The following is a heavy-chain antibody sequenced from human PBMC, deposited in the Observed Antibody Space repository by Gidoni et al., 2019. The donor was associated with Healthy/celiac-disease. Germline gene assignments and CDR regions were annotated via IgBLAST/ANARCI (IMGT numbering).Heavy chain of an antibody. CDR2: IYSGGST. V-gene: IGHV3-66*01. D-gene: IGHD6-13*01. Sequence: EVQLVESGGGLVQPGGSLRLSCAASGFTVSSNYMSWVRQAPGKGLEWVSVIYSGGSTYYADSVKGRFTISRDNSKNTLYLQMNSLRAEDTAVYYCARVRGYLGSSWYTQYYFDYWGQGTLVTVSS. CDR3: ARVRGYLGSSWYTQYYFDY. CDR1: GFTVSSNY. J-gene: IGHJ4*02.